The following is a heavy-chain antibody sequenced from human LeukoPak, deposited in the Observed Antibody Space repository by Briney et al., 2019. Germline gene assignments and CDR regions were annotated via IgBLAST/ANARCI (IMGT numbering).Heavy chain of an antibody. V-gene: IGHV3-23*01. Sequence: PGGSLRLSCAASGFTFSSYAMSWVRQAPGKGLEWVSAISGSGGSTYYADSVKGRFTISRDNSKNTLYLQMNSLRAEDTAVYYCAKEYYYDSSGYWIFDYWGQGTLVTVSS. D-gene: IGHD3-22*01. J-gene: IGHJ4*02. CDR3: AKEYYYDSSGYWIFDY. CDR1: GFTFSSYA. CDR2: ISGSGGST.